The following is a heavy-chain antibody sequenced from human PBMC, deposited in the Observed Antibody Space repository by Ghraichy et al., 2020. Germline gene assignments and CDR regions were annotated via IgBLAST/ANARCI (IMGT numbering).Heavy chain of an antibody. CDR2: IYYSGST. CDR3: ARVRFLEWLLSGAAFDI. Sequence: SETLSLTCTVSGGSLSNYYWSWIRQPPGKGLEWIGYIYYSGSTNYNPSLKSRVTISVDTSKNQFSLKLSSVTAADTAVYYCARVRFLEWLLSGAAFDIWGQGTMVTVSS. J-gene: IGHJ3*02. D-gene: IGHD3-3*01. V-gene: IGHV4-59*01. CDR1: GGSLSNYY.